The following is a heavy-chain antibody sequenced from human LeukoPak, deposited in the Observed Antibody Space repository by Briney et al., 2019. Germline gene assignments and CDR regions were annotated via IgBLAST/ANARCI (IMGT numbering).Heavy chain of an antibody. CDR2: IIPIFGTA. J-gene: IGHJ3*02. Sequence: SVKVSCKASGGTFISYAISWVRQAPGQGLEWMGGIIPIFGTANYAQKFQGRVTITADESTSTAYMELSSLRSEDTAVYYCCWVVTPDAFDIWGQGTMVTVSS. CDR1: GGTFISYA. V-gene: IGHV1-69*13. CDR3: CWVVTPDAFDI. D-gene: IGHD4-23*01.